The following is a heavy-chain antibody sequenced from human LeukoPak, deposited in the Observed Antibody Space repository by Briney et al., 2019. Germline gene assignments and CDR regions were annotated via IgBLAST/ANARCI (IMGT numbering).Heavy chain of an antibody. CDR2: MNPNSGNT. J-gene: IGHJ5*02. CDR3: AKPLMRDRWFGES. CDR1: GYTFTSYD. Sequence: ASVKVSCKASGYTFTSYDINWARQATGQGLEWMGWMNPNSGNTGYAQKFQGRVTMTRNTSISTAYMELSSLRSEDTAVYYCAKPLMRDRWFGESWGQGTLVTVSS. V-gene: IGHV1-8*01. D-gene: IGHD3-10*01.